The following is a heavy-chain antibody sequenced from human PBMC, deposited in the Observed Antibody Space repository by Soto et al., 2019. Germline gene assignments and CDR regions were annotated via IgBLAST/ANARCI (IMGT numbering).Heavy chain of an antibody. J-gene: IGHJ5*02. CDR1: GGSFSGYY. D-gene: IGHD3-3*01. CDR2: INHSGST. V-gene: IGHV4-34*01. Sequence: SETLSLTCAVYGGSFSGYYWRWLRQPAGKGMAWVGEINHSGSTNYNPSLKSRVTISVDTSKNQFSLKLSSVTAADTAVYYCARFICWSRRRHTRYNWFDPWGQGTLVTVSS. CDR3: ARFICWSRRRHTRYNWFDP.